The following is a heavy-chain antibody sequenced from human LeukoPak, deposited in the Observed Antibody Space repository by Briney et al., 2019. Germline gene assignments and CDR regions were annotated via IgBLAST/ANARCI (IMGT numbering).Heavy chain of an antibody. Sequence: SETLSLTCAVYGGSFSGYYWGWIRQPPGKGLEWVGEINHRGSTNYNPSLKSRVTRSGDTSTNQFSLKLSSMPAADTAVYYCAGQGYYVQGWFDPWGHGTLVTVSS. CDR3: AGQGYYVQGWFDP. V-gene: IGHV4-34*01. CDR2: INHRGST. J-gene: IGHJ5*02. CDR1: GGSFSGYY. D-gene: IGHD3-16*01.